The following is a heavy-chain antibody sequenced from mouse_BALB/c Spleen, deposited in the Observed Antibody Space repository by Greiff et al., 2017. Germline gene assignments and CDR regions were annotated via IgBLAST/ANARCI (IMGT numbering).Heavy chain of an antibody. CDR2: ISDGGSYT. CDR3: ARETYGLYAMDY. Sequence: EVMLVESGGGLVKPGGSLKLSCAASGFTFSDYYMYWVRQTPEKRLEWVATISDGGSYTYYPDSVKGRFTISRDNAKNNLYLQMSSLKSEDTAMYYCARETYGLYAMDYWGQGTSVTVSS. D-gene: IGHD1-1*02. CDR1: GFTFSDYY. J-gene: IGHJ4*01. V-gene: IGHV5-4*02.